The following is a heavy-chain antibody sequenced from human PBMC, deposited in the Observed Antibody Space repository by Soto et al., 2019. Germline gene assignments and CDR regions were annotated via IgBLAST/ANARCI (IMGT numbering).Heavy chain of an antibody. CDR3: VKRRGGATYDFFD. CDR2: MSSDGVRI. Sequence: GGSLRLSCSASGFTFSSFSIHWVRQSPWKGLEYVSHMSSDGVRIYYADSVKGRFTISRDNSKNMLYLQMSSLRPDDSAVYYCVKRRGGATYDFFDWGQGTQVPVCS. J-gene: IGHJ4*02. V-gene: IGHV3-64D*06. CDR1: GFTFSSFS. D-gene: IGHD3-3*01.